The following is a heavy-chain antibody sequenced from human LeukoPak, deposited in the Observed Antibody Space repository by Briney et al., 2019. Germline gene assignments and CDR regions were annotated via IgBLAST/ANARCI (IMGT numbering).Heavy chain of an antibody. V-gene: IGHV3-30*02. CDR3: ARDRGHYYDSSGYYSS. CDR2: IRYDGSNK. D-gene: IGHD3-22*01. J-gene: IGHJ5*02. Sequence: QPGGSLRLSCAASGFTFSSYGRHWVRQAPGKGLEWVAFIRYDGSNKYYADSVKGRFTISRDNSKNTLYLQMNSLRAEDTAVYYCARDRGHYYDSSGYYSSWGQGTLVTVSS. CDR1: GFTFSSYG.